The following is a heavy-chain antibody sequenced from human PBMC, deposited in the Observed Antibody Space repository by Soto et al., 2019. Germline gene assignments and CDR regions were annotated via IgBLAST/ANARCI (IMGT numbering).Heavy chain of an antibody. CDR2: LSRSSSTI. J-gene: IGHJ6*02. Sequence: EVQLVESVGGLVQPGGSLRLSCAASGFTFSRYSMNWVRQAPGKGLEWVSYLSRSSSTIYYADSVKGRFTISTDNAKNSLYLQMNSLRAEDSSVYYCAIVYERWMVNSYYYGMDVWGQGTTVTVSS. D-gene: IGHD5-12*01. CDR1: GFTFSRYS. CDR3: AIVYERWMVNSYYYGMDV. V-gene: IGHV3-48*01.